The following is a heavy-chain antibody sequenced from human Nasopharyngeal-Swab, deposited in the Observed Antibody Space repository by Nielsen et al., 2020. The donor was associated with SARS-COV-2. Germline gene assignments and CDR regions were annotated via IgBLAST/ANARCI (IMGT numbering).Heavy chain of an antibody. CDR3: ASQSGYSSY. CDR2: IWYDGSNK. J-gene: IGHJ4*02. D-gene: IGHD5-18*01. V-gene: IGHV3-33*01. Sequence: VRQAPGKGLEWVAVIWYDGSNKYYADSVKGRFTISRDNSKNTLYLQMNSLRAEDTAVYYCASQSGYSSYWGQGTLVTV.